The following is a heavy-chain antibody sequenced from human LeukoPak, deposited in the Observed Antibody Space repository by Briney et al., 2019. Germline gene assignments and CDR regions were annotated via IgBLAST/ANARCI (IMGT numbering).Heavy chain of an antibody. Sequence: GESLKISWRGSGYSFTSYWIGWVRQMPGKGLELMVIIYPGDSDTRYSPSFQGQVTIPADQSISPAYLQWSSLKASDTAMYSCSRGGSSSRGGFDYWGQGTMVTVSS. CDR1: GYSFTSYW. D-gene: IGHD6-13*01. CDR3: SRGGSSSRGGFDY. CDR2: IYPGDSDT. J-gene: IGHJ4*01. V-gene: IGHV5-51*01.